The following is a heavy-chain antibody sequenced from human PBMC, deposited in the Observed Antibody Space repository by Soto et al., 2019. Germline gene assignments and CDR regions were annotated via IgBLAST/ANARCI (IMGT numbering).Heavy chain of an antibody. V-gene: IGHV1-18*04. CDR3: VLGGLETGYYRDMDY. D-gene: IGHD3-9*01. CDR2: ISAYNGDT. Sequence: ASVKVSCKASGYTFKNYGINWVRQAPGRGLEWVAWISAYNGDTSYAQHFQGRVTVTTETLTNTAYMGLRSLRPDDTAVYFCVLGGLETGYYRDMDYWGQGTLVTVSS. J-gene: IGHJ4*02. CDR1: GYTFKNYG.